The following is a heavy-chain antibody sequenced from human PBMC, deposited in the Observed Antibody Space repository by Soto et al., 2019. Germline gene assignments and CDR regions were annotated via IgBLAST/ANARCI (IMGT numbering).Heavy chain of an antibody. CDR3: ARRPIVAADYYYMDV. Sequence: QVQLQESGPGLVKPSETLSLTCSVSGVSISSYYWSWIRHPPGKGLEWIGNVFYTGSTSYNPSLESRVTLSLDTSKNQLSLNLDSVTAADTAVYYCARRPIVAADYYYMDVWGKGTTVIVSS. D-gene: IGHD6-13*01. V-gene: IGHV4-59*08. CDR2: VFYTGST. CDR1: GVSISSYY. J-gene: IGHJ6*03.